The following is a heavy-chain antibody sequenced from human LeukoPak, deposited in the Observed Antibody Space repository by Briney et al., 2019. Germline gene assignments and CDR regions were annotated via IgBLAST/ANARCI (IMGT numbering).Heavy chain of an antibody. V-gene: IGHV3-30*03. D-gene: IGHD4-11*01. CDR1: GFTFSSYG. CDR2: ISYDGSNK. Sequence: PGRSLRLSCAASGFTFSSYGMHWVRQAPGKGLEWVAVISYDGSNKYYADSVKGRFTISRDNSKNTLYLQMNSLRPEDTAVYYCVSYDYGNYGDDCWGHGALVSVSS. J-gene: IGHJ4*01. CDR3: VSYDYGNYGDDC.